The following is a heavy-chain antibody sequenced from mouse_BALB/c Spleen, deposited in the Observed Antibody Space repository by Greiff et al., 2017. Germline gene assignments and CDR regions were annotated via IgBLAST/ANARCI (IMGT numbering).Heavy chain of an antibody. J-gene: IGHJ2*01. V-gene: IGHV1S81*02. CDR1: GYTFTSYY. D-gene: IGHD2-1*01. Sequence: VKLQESGAELVKPGASVKLSCKASGYTFTSYYMYWVKQRPGQGLEWIGEINPSNGGTNFNEKFKSKATLTVDKSSSTAYMQLSSLTSEDSAVYYCTRDGNYPRLYYFDYWGQGTTLTVSS. CDR2: INPSNGGT. CDR3: TRDGNYPRLYYFDY.